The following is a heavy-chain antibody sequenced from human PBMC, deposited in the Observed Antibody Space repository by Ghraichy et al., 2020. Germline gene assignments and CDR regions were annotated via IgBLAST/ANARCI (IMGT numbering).Heavy chain of an antibody. CDR2: IYPVDSDT. J-gene: IGHJ4*02. V-gene: IGHV5-51*01. Sequence: GESLNISCKGSGYSFASYWIAWVRQMPGKGLEWMGIIYPVDSDTRYSPSFQGQVTISADKSSSTAYLQWSSLRASDTAMYYCARHGLASSGTYDYWGPGTLVTVSS. CDR1: GYSFASYW. D-gene: IGHD6-13*01. CDR3: ARHGLASSGTYDY.